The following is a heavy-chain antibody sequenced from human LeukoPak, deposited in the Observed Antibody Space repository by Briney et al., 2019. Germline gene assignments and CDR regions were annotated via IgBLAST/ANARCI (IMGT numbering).Heavy chain of an antibody. J-gene: IGHJ4*02. CDR1: GYTFISYH. V-gene: IGHV1-46*01. CDR2: INPSGGGT. Sequence: ASVKVSCKASGYTFISYHMHWVRQAPGQGLEWMGIINPSGGGTSKAQKFQGRVAMKSDMSTSIVYMELSSLRSEDTAVYYCARDRSYDASGSPEYYFDFWGQGTLVTVSS. CDR3: ARDRSYDASGSPEYYFDF. D-gene: IGHD3-10*01.